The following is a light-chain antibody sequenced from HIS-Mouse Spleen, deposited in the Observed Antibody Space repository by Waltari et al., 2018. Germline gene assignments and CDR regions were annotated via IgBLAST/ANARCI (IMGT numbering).Light chain of an antibody. CDR2: EDN. CDR3: CSYAGSYTFV. CDR1: SGSIASNY. Sequence: NFMLTQPHSVSESPGKTVTISCTGSSGSIASNYVQWYQQRPGSAPTTVIYEDNQRPAGVPDRFSGSKSGNTASLTISGLQAEDEADYYCCSYAGSYTFVFGTGTKVTVL. J-gene: IGLJ1*01. V-gene: IGLV6-57*02.